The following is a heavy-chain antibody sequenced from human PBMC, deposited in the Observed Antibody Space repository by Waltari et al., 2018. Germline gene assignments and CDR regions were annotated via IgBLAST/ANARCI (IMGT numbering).Heavy chain of an antibody. V-gene: IGHV3-73*01. Sequence: EVKVVESGGGLVQPGGSLKRSCATSGCTSSGSTIHWVRQTSGKGLEWIVRIRSKPNNYATRYTASVEGRFTISRDDSENTAYLQMSSLMTEDTAVYYCTGGAVTGTDFWGQGTLVTVSS. CDR1: GCTSSGST. D-gene: IGHD6-13*01. CDR3: TGGAVTGTDF. J-gene: IGHJ4*02. CDR2: IRSKPNNYAT.